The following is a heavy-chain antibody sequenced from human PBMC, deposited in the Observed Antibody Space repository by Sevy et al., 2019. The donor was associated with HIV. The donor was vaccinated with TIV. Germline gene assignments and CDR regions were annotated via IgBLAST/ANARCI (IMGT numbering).Heavy chain of an antibody. CDR2: INIYGSIT. V-gene: IGHV3-74*03. CDR3: ASMRAAAGTL. CDR1: GFTFSSYW. Sequence: GGSLRLSCAASGFTFSSYWMHWVRQAPGEGLVWVSRINIYGSITTYADSVKGRFTISRDNAKNTLWLQMNTVRAEDTAVYYCASMRAAAGTLGGQGTLVTVSS. D-gene: IGHD6-13*01. J-gene: IGHJ4*02.